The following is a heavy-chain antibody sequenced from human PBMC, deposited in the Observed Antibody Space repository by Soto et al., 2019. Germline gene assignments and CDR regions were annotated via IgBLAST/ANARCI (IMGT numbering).Heavy chain of an antibody. Sequence: GGSLRLSCAASGFTFSSNAMSWVRQAPGKGLEWVSVITNTGGDSPYADPVKGRFTISSDNSKNTLYLQMNSLRSAYTAIYYCARSGDNYNLLAYWGQGTPVTVSS. CDR3: ARSGDNYNLLAY. V-gene: IGHV3-23*01. CDR1: GFTFSSNA. D-gene: IGHD1-1*01. J-gene: IGHJ4*02. CDR2: ITNTGGDS.